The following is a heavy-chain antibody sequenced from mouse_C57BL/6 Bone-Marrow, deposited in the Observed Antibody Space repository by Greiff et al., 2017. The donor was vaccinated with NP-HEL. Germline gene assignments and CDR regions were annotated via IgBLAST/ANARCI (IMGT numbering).Heavy chain of an antibody. CDR2: ISDGGSYT. Sequence: EVKLMESGGGLVKPGGSLKLSCAASGFTFSSYAMSWVRQTPVKRLVWVATISDGGSYTYYPDNVKDRFTISRDNAKNNLYLQMSHLKSEDTAKYYCARDGGFWYAYWGQGTLVTVSA. J-gene: IGHJ3*01. V-gene: IGHV5-4*01. CDR1: GFTFSSYA. CDR3: ARDGGFWYAY.